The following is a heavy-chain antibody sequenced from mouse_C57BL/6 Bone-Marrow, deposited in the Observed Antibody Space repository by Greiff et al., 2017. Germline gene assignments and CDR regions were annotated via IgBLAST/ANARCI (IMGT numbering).Heavy chain of an antibody. CDR1: GFTFSSYA. D-gene: IGHD1-1*01. CDR3: TRGTLYYGSSYWYFDV. V-gene: IGHV5-9-1*02. J-gene: IGHJ1*03. CDR2: ISSGGDYI. Sequence: EVKLQESGEGLVKPGGSLKLSCAASGFTFSSYAMSWVRQTPEKRLEWVAYISSGGDYIYYADTVKGRFTISRDNARNTLYLQMSSLKSEDTAMYYCTRGTLYYGSSYWYFDVWGTGTTVTVSS.